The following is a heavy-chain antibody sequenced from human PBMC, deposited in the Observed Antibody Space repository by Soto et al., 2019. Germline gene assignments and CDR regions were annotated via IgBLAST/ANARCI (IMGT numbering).Heavy chain of an antibody. J-gene: IGHJ4*02. CDR3: ARDRSFRIDY. Sequence: QVHLQESGPGLVKHSQHLSLTCTVTGGSISCGDYYWWWIRKPPGKGLEWIGYSYYSGSTYYNPDLKSRVTISVDTSKNQFSLKLSSVTAADTAVYYCARDRSFRIDYWGQGTLVTVSS. D-gene: IGHD3-16*02. V-gene: IGHV4-30-4*01. CDR1: GGSISCGDYY. CDR2: SYYSGST.